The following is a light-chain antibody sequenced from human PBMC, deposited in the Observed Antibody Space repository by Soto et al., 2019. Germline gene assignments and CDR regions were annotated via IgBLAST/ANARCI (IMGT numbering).Light chain of an antibody. Sequence: EIVLTQTPGTLSLCTGETATLSCSASQSVSSSYLAWYQQKPGQAPRLLIYGASSRATGIPDRFSGSGSGTDFTLTISRLEPEDFAVYYCQQHGTSPITFGQGTRLEIK. CDR2: GAS. V-gene: IGKV3-20*01. J-gene: IGKJ5*01. CDR3: QQHGTSPIT. CDR1: QSVSSSY.